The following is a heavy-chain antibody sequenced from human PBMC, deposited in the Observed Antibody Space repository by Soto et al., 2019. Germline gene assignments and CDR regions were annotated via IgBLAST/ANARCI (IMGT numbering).Heavy chain of an antibody. Sequence: QVQLVQSGAEVKKPGSSVKVSCEASGGTFSSDAMNWVRQAPGQGLEWMGGIIPMFGTATYAQKFQGRVTIIADESTNTGYMELSSLISEDTAVYYCARGRFTSSGWFGLLDYWGQGTLVTVSS. J-gene: IGHJ4*02. D-gene: IGHD6-19*01. CDR3: ARGRFTSSGWFGLLDY. CDR1: GGTFSSDA. CDR2: IIPMFGTA. V-gene: IGHV1-69*12.